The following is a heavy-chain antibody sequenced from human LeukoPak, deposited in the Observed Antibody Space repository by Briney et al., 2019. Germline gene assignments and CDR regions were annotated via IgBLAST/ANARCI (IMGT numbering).Heavy chain of an antibody. Sequence: SETQSLTCTVSGGSISGYYWSWIRQPAGKGLEWIGRIYTSESINYNPTLKSRITMSVDTSKNQISLRLSSVTAADTAVYFCARDDLVYSVHHGMDVWGRGITVTVSS. CDR1: GGSISGYY. CDR3: ARDDLVYSVHHGMDV. CDR2: IYTSESI. J-gene: IGHJ6*02. V-gene: IGHV4-4*07. D-gene: IGHD2-15*01.